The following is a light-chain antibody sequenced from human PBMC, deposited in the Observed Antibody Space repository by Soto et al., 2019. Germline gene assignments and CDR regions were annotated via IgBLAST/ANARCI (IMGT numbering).Light chain of an antibody. CDR2: GAS. Sequence: EIVMTQSPATLSVSPGERATLSCRASQSVRSNLAWYQQKPGQAPRLLIYGASTRATGVPARFSGSGSGTDFTLIISSLQSEDFAVYFWQQYKNWPRTFGQGTKVEIK. CDR3: QQYKNWPRT. V-gene: IGKV3-15*01. J-gene: IGKJ1*01. CDR1: QSVRSN.